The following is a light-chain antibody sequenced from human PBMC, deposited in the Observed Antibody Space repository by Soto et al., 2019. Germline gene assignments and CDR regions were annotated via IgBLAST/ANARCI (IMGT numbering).Light chain of an antibody. CDR3: HQRYNWPRVT. CDR1: ESVSTF. CDR2: EAS. Sequence: EIVLTQSPATLSLSPGDRATLSGRASESVSTFLAWYQQKPGQAPRLLIYEASSRATGIPARFSGSGSGTDFTLTITSLEPEDFAVYFCHQRYNWPRVTFGQGTRLEIK. J-gene: IGKJ5*01. V-gene: IGKV3-11*01.